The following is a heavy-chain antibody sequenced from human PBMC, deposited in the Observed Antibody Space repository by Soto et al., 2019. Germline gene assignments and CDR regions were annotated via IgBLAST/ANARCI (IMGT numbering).Heavy chain of an antibody. D-gene: IGHD6-19*01. V-gene: IGHV3-21*01. Sequence: EVQLVESGGGLVKPGGSLRLSCAASGFTFNNYNMNWVRQAPGKGLEWVSSISGSSSYIYYADSVKGRFTISRDNAKNALYLQMNNLRGEDTAVYYCARDRLYNSDWNQAGGDYWGQGTLVTVSS. CDR2: ISGSSSYI. J-gene: IGHJ4*02. CDR1: GFTFNNYN. CDR3: ARDRLYNSDWNQAGGDY.